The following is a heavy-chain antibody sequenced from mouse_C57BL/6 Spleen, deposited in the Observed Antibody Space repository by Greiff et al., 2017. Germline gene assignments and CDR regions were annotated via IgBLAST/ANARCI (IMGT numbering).Heavy chain of an antibody. CDR3: TKGHYYGSLYYAMDY. Sequence: VQLQQSGAELVRPGASVKLSCTASGFNIKDDYMHWVKQRPEQGLEWIGWIDPENGDTEYASKFQGKATITADTSSNTAYLQLSSLTSEDTAVYYCTKGHYYGSLYYAMDYWGQGTSVTVSS. V-gene: IGHV14-4*01. CDR1: GFNIKDDY. CDR2: IDPENGDT. J-gene: IGHJ4*01. D-gene: IGHD1-1*01.